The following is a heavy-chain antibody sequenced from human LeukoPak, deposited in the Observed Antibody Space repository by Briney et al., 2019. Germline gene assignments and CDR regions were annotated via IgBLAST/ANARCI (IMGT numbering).Heavy chain of an antibody. CDR2: IHHSGST. V-gene: IGHV4-38-2*02. CDR1: GYSINSGYY. Sequence: SETLSLTCTVSGYSINSGYYWGWIRQPPGKGLEWIGSIHHSGSTYYNPSLQSRVTISVDTSNNQFSLKLNSVTAADTAVYHCARDQYLDVLTGDRRYYFDYWGQGALVTVSS. J-gene: IGHJ4*02. CDR3: ARDQYLDVLTGDRRYYFDY. D-gene: IGHD3-9*01.